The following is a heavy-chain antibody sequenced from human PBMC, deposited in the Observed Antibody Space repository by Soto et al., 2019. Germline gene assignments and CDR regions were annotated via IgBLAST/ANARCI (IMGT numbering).Heavy chain of an antibody. CDR1: GYTFSSYD. CDR2: MSPNSGNT. V-gene: IGHV1-8*01. D-gene: IGHD3-10*01. Sequence: SSVKVSCKASGYTFSSYDIHWVRQATGQGLEWMGWMSPNSGNTGYAQKFRGRVTMTRDTSISTAYMELSSPTSEDTALYYCARAYGAESFDYWGQGTKVTVSS. CDR3: ARAYGAESFDY. J-gene: IGHJ4*02.